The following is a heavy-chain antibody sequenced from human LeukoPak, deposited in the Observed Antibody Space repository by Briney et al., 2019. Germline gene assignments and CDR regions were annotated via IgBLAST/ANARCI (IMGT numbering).Heavy chain of an antibody. J-gene: IGHJ4*02. Sequence: PGGSLRLSGAASGFTFSSYSMNWVRQAPGKGLEWVSSISSSGSHMYYADSVKGRFTISRDNAKNTLYLQMNSLRAEDTAVYYCARDYYDSSGYYTGFDYWGQGTLVTVSS. CDR3: ARDYYDSSGYYTGFDY. CDR2: ISSSGSHM. CDR1: GFTFSSYS. V-gene: IGHV3-21*01. D-gene: IGHD3-22*01.